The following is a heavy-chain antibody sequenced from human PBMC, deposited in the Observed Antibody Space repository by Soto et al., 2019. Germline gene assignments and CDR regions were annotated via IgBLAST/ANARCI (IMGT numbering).Heavy chain of an antibody. V-gene: IGHV3-33*01. CDR2: IWYEGSNN. CDR1: GFTFSSYG. J-gene: IGHJ4*02. D-gene: IGHD2-15*01. CDR3: AREGRDIRRTACDY. Sequence: QVQLVESGGGVAQPGRSLRLSCAASGFTFSSYGMHWVRQAPGTGLEWVAVIWYEGSNNYYADSVKGRFTISRDNSKNTLYLQMNSLRAEDTAVYYCAREGRDIRRTACDYWGQGTLVTVSS.